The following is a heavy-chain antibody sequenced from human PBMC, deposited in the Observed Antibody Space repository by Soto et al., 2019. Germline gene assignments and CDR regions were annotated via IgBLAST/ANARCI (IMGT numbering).Heavy chain of an antibody. Sequence: SETLSLTCTVSGGSISSGGYYWSWIRQHPGKGLEWIGYIYYSGSTYYNPSLKSRVTISADTSKNQFSLKLSSVTAADTAVYYCARRVGSGWHYYFDYWGQGTLVTVSS. CDR2: IYYSGST. V-gene: IGHV4-31*03. J-gene: IGHJ4*02. CDR1: GGSISSGGYY. D-gene: IGHD6-19*01. CDR3: ARRVGSGWHYYFDY.